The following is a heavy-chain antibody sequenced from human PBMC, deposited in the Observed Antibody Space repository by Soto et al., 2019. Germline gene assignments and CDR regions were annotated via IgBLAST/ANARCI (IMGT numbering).Heavy chain of an antibody. J-gene: IGHJ6*02. V-gene: IGHV4-59*11. D-gene: IGHD1-1*01. CDR2: IYYTGST. CDR3: ARGGTYISSDGLHYYGMDV. CDR1: GGSISSHY. Sequence: PSETLSLTCTVSGGSISSHYWSWIRRPPGKGLEWIAYIYYTGSTYYNPSLKSRVTISVDTSKNQFSLPLSSVTAADTAVYYCARGGTYISSDGLHYYGMDVWGQGTTVTVSS.